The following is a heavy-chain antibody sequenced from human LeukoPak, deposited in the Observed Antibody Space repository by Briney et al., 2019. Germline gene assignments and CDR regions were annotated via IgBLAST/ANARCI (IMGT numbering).Heavy chain of an antibody. CDR3: ARDLRDYYDSSGYYLTKITGEN. Sequence: PGGSLRLSSAASGFTFSSYGMHWVRQAPGKGLEWVAFIRYDGSNKYYADSVKGRFTISRDNAKNSLYLQMNSLRAEDTAVYYCARDLRDYYDSSGYYLTKITGENWGQGTLVTVSS. V-gene: IGHV3-30*02. CDR2: IRYDGSNK. D-gene: IGHD3-22*01. J-gene: IGHJ4*02. CDR1: GFTFSSYG.